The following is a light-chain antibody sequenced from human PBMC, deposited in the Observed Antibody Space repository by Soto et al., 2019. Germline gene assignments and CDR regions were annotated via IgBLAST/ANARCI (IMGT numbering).Light chain of an antibody. CDR2: AAS. Sequence: DIQMTQSPSSLSASVGDRVTITCRASQGIGKYLAWYQQKPGKVPKLLIYAASTLQSGVASRFSGGGSVTDFTLTISSLQPEDVATYYCQKYNSVPQTFGQGPKVEIK. CDR3: QKYNSVPQT. V-gene: IGKV1-27*01. CDR1: QGIGKY. J-gene: IGKJ1*01.